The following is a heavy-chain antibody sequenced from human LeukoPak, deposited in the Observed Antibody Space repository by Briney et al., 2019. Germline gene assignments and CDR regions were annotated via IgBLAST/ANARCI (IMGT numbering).Heavy chain of an antibody. CDR1: GGTFSSYA. J-gene: IGHJ3*02. D-gene: IGHD3-10*01. V-gene: IGHV1-69*13. Sequence: GASVKVSCKASGGTFSSYAISWVRQAPGQGLEWMGGIIPIFGTANYAQKFQGRVTITADESTSTAYMELSSLRSEDTAVYYCARDSGGGPLLWFGELLNHDAFDIWGQGTMVTVSS. CDR3: ARDSGGGPLLWFGELLNHDAFDI. CDR2: IIPIFGTA.